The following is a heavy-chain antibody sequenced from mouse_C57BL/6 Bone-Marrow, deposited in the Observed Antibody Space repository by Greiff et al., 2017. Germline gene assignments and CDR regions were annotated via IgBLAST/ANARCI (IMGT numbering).Heavy chain of an antibody. CDR1: GYTFTDYY. CDR2: INPYNGGT. Sequence: EVQLKQSGPVLVKPGASVKMSCKASGYTFTDYYMNWVKQSHGKSLEWIGVINPYNGGTSYNQKFKGKATLTVDKSSSTAYMELNSLTSEDSAVYYCARRRTSWFAYWGQGTLVTVSA. J-gene: IGHJ3*01. V-gene: IGHV1-19*01. CDR3: ARRRTSWFAY.